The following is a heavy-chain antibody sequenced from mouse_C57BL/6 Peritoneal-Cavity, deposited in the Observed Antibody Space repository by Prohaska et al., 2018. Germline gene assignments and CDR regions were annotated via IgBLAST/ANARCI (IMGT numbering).Heavy chain of an antibody. J-gene: IGHJ3*01. CDR2: IYPEDGDT. CDR3: TPYYGSSYVAPLAY. V-gene: IGHV14-1*01. Sequence: EVQLQQSGAELVRPGASVKLSCTASGFNIKDYYMHWVKQRPEQGLEWIGRIYPEDGDTEYAPKFQGKATMTADTSSNTAYLQLSSLTAEDTAVYYCTPYYGSSYVAPLAYWGQGTLGTVSA. CDR1: GFNIKDYY. D-gene: IGHD1-1*01.